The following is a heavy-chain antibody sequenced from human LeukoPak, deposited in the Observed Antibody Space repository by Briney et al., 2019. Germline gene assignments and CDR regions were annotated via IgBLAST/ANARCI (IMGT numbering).Heavy chain of an antibody. Sequence: ASVKVSFTASGYTFTSYGISWVRQAPGQGLEWMGWISAYNGNTNYAQKLQGRVTMTTDTSTSTAYMELRSLRSDDTAVYYCARGPAGYCSSTSCYHYYYYMDVWGKGTTVTVSS. CDR3: ARGPAGYCSSTSCYHYYYYMDV. J-gene: IGHJ6*03. CDR1: GYTFTSYG. V-gene: IGHV1-18*01. D-gene: IGHD2-2*01. CDR2: ISAYNGNT.